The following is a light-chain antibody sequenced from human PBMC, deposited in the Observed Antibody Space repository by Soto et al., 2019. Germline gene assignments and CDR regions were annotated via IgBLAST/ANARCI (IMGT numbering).Light chain of an antibody. CDR2: DVS. CDR3: QQYHSWPLS. CDR1: QGVTTN. J-gene: IGKJ1*01. V-gene: IGKV3-15*01. Sequence: EVGLTHSPGTLSVSPGERASLSCMAAQGVTTNFAWYQQKSGQSPRLLIYDVSNRATGVPARFSGSGSETDFTLTISGLRSEDFAVYFCQQYHSWPLSFGQGTKLDIK.